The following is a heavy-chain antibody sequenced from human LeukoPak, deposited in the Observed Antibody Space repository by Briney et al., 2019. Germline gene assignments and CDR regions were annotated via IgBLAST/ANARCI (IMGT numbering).Heavy chain of an antibody. CDR3: ARERPNCGGDCSDY. D-gene: IGHD2-21*01. CDR1: GFTFSTYE. V-gene: IGHV3-48*03. J-gene: IGHJ4*02. Sequence: GGSLRLSCAASGFTFSTYEMNWVRQAPGKGLEWVSYIDRSGSTLYYADSVKGRFAISRDNAKNSLYLQMNSLRAEDTAVYYCARERPNCGGDCSDYWGQGTPVAVSS. CDR2: IDRSGSTL.